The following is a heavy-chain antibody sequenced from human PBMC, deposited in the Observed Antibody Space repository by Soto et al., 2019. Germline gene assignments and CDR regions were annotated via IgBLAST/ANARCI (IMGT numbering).Heavy chain of an antibody. Sequence: EVQLVESGGGLVQPGRSLRLSCAASGFTFDDYAMHWVRQAPGKGLEWVSGISWNSGSIGYAESVKGRFTISRDNAKNSLYLQLNSLRAADTGLYYGAREGGYSGYDFRVSQFDSWGQGTLVTVSS. CDR3: AREGGYSGYDFRVSQFDS. CDR1: GFTFDDYA. V-gene: IGHV3-9*01. CDR2: ISWNSGSI. J-gene: IGHJ4*02. D-gene: IGHD5-12*01.